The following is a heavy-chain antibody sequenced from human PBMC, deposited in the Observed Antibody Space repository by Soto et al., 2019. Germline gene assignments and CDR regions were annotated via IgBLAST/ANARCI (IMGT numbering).Heavy chain of an antibody. D-gene: IGHD3-16*02. J-gene: IGHJ3*02. V-gene: IGHV4-39*01. CDR3: ARPVGYIWGSYRGDAFDI. CDR1: GGSISSSSYY. CDR2: IYYSGST. Sequence: SETLSLTCTVSGGSISSSSYYWGWIRQPPGKGLEWIGSIYYSGSTYYNPSLKSRVTISVDTSKNQFPLKLSSVTAADTAVYYCARPVGYIWGSYRGDAFDIWGQGTMVTVSS.